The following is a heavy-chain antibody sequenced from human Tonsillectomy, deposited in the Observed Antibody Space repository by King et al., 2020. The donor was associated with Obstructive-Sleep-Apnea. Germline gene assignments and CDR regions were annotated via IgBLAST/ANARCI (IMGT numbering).Heavy chain of an antibody. CDR1: GGSISSGYYY. D-gene: IGHD5-18*01. CDR3: ARSPYSYGFLNWFDP. J-gene: IGHJ5*02. V-gene: IGHV4-31*03. Sequence: QLQESGPGLVKPSQTLSLTCTVSGGSISSGYYYWNWIRQHPGKGLEWIGYIYYSGSTHYNPSLKSRVTISVDTSKNQFSLSLNSVTAADTAVYYCARSPYSYGFLNWFDPWGQGTLVTVSS. CDR2: IYYSGST.